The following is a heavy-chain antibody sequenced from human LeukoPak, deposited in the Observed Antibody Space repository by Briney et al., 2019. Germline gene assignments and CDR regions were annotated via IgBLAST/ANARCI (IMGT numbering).Heavy chain of an antibody. CDR2: IYSGGST. D-gene: IGHD7-27*01. J-gene: IGHJ4*02. CDR1: GFTVSSNY. CDR3: ARTILRAHPWGPTPPFDY. V-gene: IGHV3-66*02. Sequence: PGGSLRLSCAASGFTVSSNYMSWVRQAPGKGLEWVSVIYSGGSTYYADSVKGRFTISRDNSKNTLYLQMNSLRAEDTAVYYCARTILRAHPWGPTPPFDYWGQGTLVTVSS.